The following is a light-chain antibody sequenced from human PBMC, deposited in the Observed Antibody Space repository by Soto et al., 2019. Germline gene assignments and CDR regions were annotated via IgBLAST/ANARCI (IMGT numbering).Light chain of an antibody. CDR1: QSVSSY. CDR3: QLRRDWPPFT. V-gene: IGKV3-11*01. J-gene: IGKJ2*01. CDR2: GAS. Sequence: EIVLTQSPVTLSLSPGERATLSCKASQSVSSYLAWYQQKPGQAPRLLVYGASNRATGIPARFSGSGSGTDFTLTISSLEPEDFAVYYFQLRRDWPPFTFGQGSKLEIK.